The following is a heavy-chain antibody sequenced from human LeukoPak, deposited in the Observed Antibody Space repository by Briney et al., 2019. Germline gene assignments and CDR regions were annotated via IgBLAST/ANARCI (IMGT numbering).Heavy chain of an antibody. CDR2: IKQDGSEK. Sequence: GGSLRLSCAASGFTFSSYWMSWVRQAPGKGLEWVANIKQDGSEKYYVDSVKGRFTISRDNAKNSLYLQMNSLRAEDTAVYYCARDLDSSGYLYYYYGMDVWGQGTTVTVSS. CDR3: ARDLDSSGYLYYYYGMDV. CDR1: GFTFSSYW. D-gene: IGHD3-22*01. V-gene: IGHV3-7*01. J-gene: IGHJ6*02.